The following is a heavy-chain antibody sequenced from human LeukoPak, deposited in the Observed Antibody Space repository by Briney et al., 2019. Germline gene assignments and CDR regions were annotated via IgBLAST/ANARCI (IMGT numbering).Heavy chain of an antibody. D-gene: IGHD3-3*01. CDR2: ISSGGDII. Sequence: PGGSLRLSCAASGFTFSYYSMNWVRQAPGKGLEWLSYISSGGDIIHHADSVKGRFTISRDNAKNSLYLQMNSLRAEDTAVYYCARDGGHDFWSGFYNWFDPWGQGTLVTVSS. CDR3: ARDGGHDFWSGFYNWFDP. J-gene: IGHJ5*02. V-gene: IGHV3-48*01. CDR1: GFTFSYYS.